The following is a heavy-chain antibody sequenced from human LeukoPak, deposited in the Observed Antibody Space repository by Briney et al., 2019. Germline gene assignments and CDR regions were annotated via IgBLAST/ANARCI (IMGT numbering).Heavy chain of an antibody. Sequence: PGGSLRLSCAASGFTFSSYGMHWVRQAPGKGLEWVAVISYDGSNKYYADSVKGRFTISRDNSKNTLYLQMNSLRAEDTAVYYCTRDSSGYDHWGQGTLVTVSS. D-gene: IGHD3-22*01. CDR1: GFTFSSYG. CDR2: ISYDGSNK. CDR3: TRDSSGYDH. J-gene: IGHJ5*02. V-gene: IGHV3-30*03.